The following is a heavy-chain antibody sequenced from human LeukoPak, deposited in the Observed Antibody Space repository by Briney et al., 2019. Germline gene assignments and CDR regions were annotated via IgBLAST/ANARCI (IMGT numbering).Heavy chain of an antibody. CDR1: GGSIDITNY. V-gene: IGHV4-4*02. CDR2: ISHSGTT. CDR3: TRENRPFCPFAY. D-gene: IGHD2/OR15-2a*01. Sequence: SETLFLTCGVSGGSIDITNYWSWVRQAPGKGLEWIGEISHSGTTNYNPSLRSRVTMFLDRANNQFSLSLTSVTAADSAVYYCTRENRPFCPFAYWGQGVLVTVSS. J-gene: IGHJ4*02.